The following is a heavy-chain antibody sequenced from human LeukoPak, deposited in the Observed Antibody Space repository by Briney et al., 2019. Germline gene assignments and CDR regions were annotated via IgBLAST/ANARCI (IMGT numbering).Heavy chain of an antibody. CDR3: ASPAVYCSSTSCYAHAFDI. CDR2: ISAYNGNT. V-gene: IGHV1-18*01. CDR1: GYTFTSYG. J-gene: IGHJ3*02. Sequence: ASVNVSCKASGYTFTSYGISWVRQAPGQGLEWMGWISAYNGNTNYAQKLQGRVTMTTDTSTSTAYMELRSLRSDDTAVYYCASPAVYCSSTSCYAHAFDIWGQGTMVTVSS. D-gene: IGHD2-2*01.